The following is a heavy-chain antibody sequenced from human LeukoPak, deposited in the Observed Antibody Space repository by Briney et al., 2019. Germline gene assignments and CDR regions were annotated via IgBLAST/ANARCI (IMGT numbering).Heavy chain of an antibody. J-gene: IGHJ5*02. Sequence: ASVTVSCTASGYTFTGYHMHWVRQAPGQGLEWMGRINPNSGGTNYAQKFQGRVTMTRDTSISTAYMELSRLRSDDTAVYYCARAKAEYDILTGYYILNWFDPWGQGTLVTVSS. D-gene: IGHD3-9*01. CDR1: GYTFTGYH. CDR2: INPNSGGT. CDR3: ARAKAEYDILTGYYILNWFDP. V-gene: IGHV1-2*06.